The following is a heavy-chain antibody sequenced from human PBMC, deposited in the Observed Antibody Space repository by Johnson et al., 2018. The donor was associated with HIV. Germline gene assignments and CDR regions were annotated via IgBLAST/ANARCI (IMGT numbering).Heavy chain of an antibody. CDR1: GFTFSRYW. V-gene: IGHV3-7*01. CDR3: TGGWYNLSAFDI. D-gene: IGHD6-19*01. CDR2: IKQDGSEK. Sequence: VQLVESGGGLVQPGGSLRLSCAASGFTFSRYWMSWVRQAPGKGLEWVANIKQDGSEKYYVDSVKGRFTISRDNAKNSLYLQMNSLRAEDTAVYYCTGGWYNLSAFDIWGQGTMVTVSS. J-gene: IGHJ3*02.